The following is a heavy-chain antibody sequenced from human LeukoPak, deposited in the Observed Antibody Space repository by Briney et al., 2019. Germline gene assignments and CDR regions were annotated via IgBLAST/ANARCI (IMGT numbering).Heavy chain of an antibody. CDR2: IYTSGST. CDR1: GGSISSYY. J-gene: IGHJ5*02. Sequence: SETLSLTCTVSGGSISSYYWSWIRQLAGKGLEWIGRIYTSGSTNYNPSLKSRVTMSVDTSKNQFSLKLSSVTAADTAVYYCARLVVPAADNWFDPWGQGTLVTVSS. CDR3: ARLVVPAADNWFDP. D-gene: IGHD2-2*01. V-gene: IGHV4-4*07.